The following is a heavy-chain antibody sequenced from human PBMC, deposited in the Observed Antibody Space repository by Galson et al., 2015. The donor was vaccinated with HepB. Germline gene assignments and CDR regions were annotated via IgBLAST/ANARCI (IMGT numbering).Heavy chain of an antibody. V-gene: IGHV3-30*03. CDR1: GFTFSSYS. CDR3: ARDSSEEVGATTFGYYFDY. Sequence: SLRLSCAASGFTFSSYSMNWVRQAPGKGLEWVAVISYDGSNKYYADSVKGRFTISRDSSKNTLYLQMNSLRTEDTAIYYCARDSSEEVGATTFGYYFDYWGQGTLVTVSS. D-gene: IGHD1-26*01. CDR2: ISYDGSNK. J-gene: IGHJ4*02.